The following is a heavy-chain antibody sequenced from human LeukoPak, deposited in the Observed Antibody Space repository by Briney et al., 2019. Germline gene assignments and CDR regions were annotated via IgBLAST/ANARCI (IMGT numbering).Heavy chain of an antibody. CDR1: GGSVSSDSYF. CDR2: IYYSGST. J-gene: IGHJ4*02. Sequence: SETLSLTCTVSGGSVSSDSYFWTWIRQPPGKGLEWIGYIYYSGSTNHNPSLKSRVTISLDTSKSQISLKLSSVTAADTAVYYCARGQRRLQDYWGQGTLVTVSS. V-gene: IGHV4-61*01. CDR3: ARGQRRLQDY.